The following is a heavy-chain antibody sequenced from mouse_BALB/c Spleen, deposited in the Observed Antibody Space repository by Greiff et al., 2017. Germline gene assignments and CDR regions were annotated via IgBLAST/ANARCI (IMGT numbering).Heavy chain of an antibody. CDR1: GYSFTGYD. Sequence: LVKPGASVKISCKASGYSFTGYDMHWVKQSHGKSLEWIGYISCDNGATSYNQKFKGKATFTVDTSSSTAYMQFNSLTSEDSAVYYCARGGSDYFGDYWGQGTSVTVSS. J-gene: IGHJ4*01. D-gene: IGHD3-1*01. CDR3: ARGGSDYFGDY. V-gene: IGHV1S34*01. CDR2: ISCDNGAT.